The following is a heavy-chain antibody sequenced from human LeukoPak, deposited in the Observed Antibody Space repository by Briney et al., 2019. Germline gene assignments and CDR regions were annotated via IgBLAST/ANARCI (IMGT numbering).Heavy chain of an antibody. J-gene: IGHJ4*02. Sequence: GGSLRLSCAASGFSVSSNYMSWVRQAPGKGLEWVSVLYSGGSTYYADSVKGRFIISRDNSKNTLYLQMNNLRADDTAVYYCASGFSYPYYFDYWGQGTLVTVSS. V-gene: IGHV3-66*01. CDR1: GFSVSSNY. CDR3: ASGFSYPYYFDY. D-gene: IGHD3-22*01. CDR2: LYSGGST.